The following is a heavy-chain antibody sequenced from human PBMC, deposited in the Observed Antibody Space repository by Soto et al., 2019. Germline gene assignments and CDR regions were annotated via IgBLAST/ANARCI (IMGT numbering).Heavy chain of an antibody. J-gene: IGHJ4*02. D-gene: IGHD2-15*01. Sequence: PSETLSLTCTVSGGSISSYYWSWIRQPPGKGLEWIGYIYYSGSTNYNPSLKSRVTISVDTSKNQFSLKLSSVTAADTAVYYCARYPPRYCSGGSCYRGNNFDYWGQGTLVTVS. CDR2: IYYSGST. V-gene: IGHV4-59*01. CDR3: ARYPPRYCSGGSCYRGNNFDY. CDR1: GGSISSYY.